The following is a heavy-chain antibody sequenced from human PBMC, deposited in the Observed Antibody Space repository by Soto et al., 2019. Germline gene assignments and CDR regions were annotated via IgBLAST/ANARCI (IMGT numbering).Heavy chain of an antibody. CDR3: VRRVSGNYDY. CDR1: GFTFSSYD. J-gene: IGHJ4*02. CDR2: ISSNGGTT. Sequence: EVQLAESGGGMVQPGGSLRLSCVASGFTFSSYDMHWVRQAPGKGLGYVSSISSNGGTTYYGNSVKGRFTISRDNSKNTQYLQMGSLRAEDMAVYYCVRRVSGNYDYWGQGTLVTVSS. D-gene: IGHD1-7*01. V-gene: IGHV3-64*01.